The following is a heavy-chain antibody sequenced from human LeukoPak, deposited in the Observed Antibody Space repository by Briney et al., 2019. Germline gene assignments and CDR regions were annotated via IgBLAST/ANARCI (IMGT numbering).Heavy chain of an antibody. D-gene: IGHD1-26*01. J-gene: IGHJ4*02. V-gene: IGHV3-23*01. Sequence: GGSLRLSCAASGFTFSSYAMSWVRQAPGKGLEWVSAISGSGGSTYYADSVKGRFTISRDDSKNTLYLQMNSLRAEDTAVYYCAKYPGGSYYGYWGQGTLVTVSS. CDR3: AKYPGGSYYGY. CDR1: GFTFSSYA. CDR2: ISGSGGST.